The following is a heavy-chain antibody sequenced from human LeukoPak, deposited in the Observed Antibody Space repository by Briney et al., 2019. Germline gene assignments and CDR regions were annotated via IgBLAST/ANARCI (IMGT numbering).Heavy chain of an antibody. V-gene: IGHV4-61*01. Sequence: SETLSLTCTVSGYSISSGYYWSWVRQPPGKGLEWIGYIYYSGSTNYNPSLKSRVTISVDTSKNQFSLKLSSVTAADTAVYYCAREDSSGFDYWGQGTLVTVSS. CDR2: IYYSGST. J-gene: IGHJ4*02. CDR1: GYSISSGYY. D-gene: IGHD6-19*01. CDR3: AREDSSGFDY.